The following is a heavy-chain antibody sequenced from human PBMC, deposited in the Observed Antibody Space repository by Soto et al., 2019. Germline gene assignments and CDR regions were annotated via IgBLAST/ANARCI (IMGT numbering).Heavy chain of an antibody. J-gene: IGHJ4*02. CDR3: ASYRGALYFES. CDR2: VFYGGT. Sequence: PSETLSLTCSVSGRSMSSNYLSWIRQSPDKGLEWFGYVFYGGTDYNPSLGGRVSMSVETSKSQFSLKLTSVTVADTAVYYCASYRGALYFESWGPGVLVTVSS. CDR1: GRSMSSNY. D-gene: IGHD3-16*01. V-gene: IGHV4-59*01.